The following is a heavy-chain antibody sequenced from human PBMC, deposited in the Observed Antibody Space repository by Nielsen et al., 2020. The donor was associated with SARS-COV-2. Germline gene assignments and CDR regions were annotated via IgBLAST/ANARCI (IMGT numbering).Heavy chain of an antibody. CDR3: AREFALRDTAYFDY. Sequence: GGSLRLSCAASGFSISSHDMNWVRQAPGKGLQWVSLIYSDGSTKYADSVKGRFTISRANSRNTVYLQMNSLRPEDTAVYYCAREFALRDTAYFDYWGQGTLVTVSS. V-gene: IGHV3-53*01. CDR1: GFSISSHD. CDR2: IYSDGST. D-gene: IGHD5-18*01. J-gene: IGHJ4*02.